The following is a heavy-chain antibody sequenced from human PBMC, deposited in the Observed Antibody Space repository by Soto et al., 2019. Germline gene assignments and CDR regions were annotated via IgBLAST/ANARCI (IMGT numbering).Heavy chain of an antibody. V-gene: IGHV3-23*01. CDR3: AKDPYRWIQLWQPDAFDI. Sequence: GGSLRLSCAASGFTFSSYAMSWVRQAPGKGLEWVSAISGSGGSTYYADSVKGRFTISRDNSKNTLYLQMNSLRAEDTAVYYCAKDPYRWIQLWQPDAFDIWGQGTMVTVSS. D-gene: IGHD5-18*01. J-gene: IGHJ3*02. CDR2: ISGSGGST. CDR1: GFTFSSYA.